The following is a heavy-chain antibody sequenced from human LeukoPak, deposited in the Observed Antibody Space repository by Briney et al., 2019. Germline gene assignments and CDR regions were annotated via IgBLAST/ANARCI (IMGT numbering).Heavy chain of an antibody. V-gene: IGHV4-30-2*01. Sequence: SETLSLTCAVSGGSISSGGYSWSWIRQPPGKGLEWIVYIYHSGSTYYNPSLKSRVTISVDRSKNQFSLKLSSVTAADTAVYYCARGYEGNYYYYYGMDVWGKGTTVTVSS. CDR2: IYHSGST. D-gene: IGHD1-1*01. CDR3: ARGYEGNYYYYYGMDV. J-gene: IGHJ6*04. CDR1: GGSISSGGYS.